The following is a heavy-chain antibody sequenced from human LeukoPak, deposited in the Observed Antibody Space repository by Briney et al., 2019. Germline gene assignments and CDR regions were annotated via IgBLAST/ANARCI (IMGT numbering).Heavy chain of an antibody. J-gene: IGHJ6*04. D-gene: IGHD3-10*02. CDR3: AELGITMIGGV. CDR2: ISSSGSTI. Sequence: GGTLRLSCAASGFTFNTYGMSWVRQAPGKGLEWVSGISSSGSTIYYADSVKGRFTISRDNAKNSLYLQMNSLRAEDTAVYYCAELGITMIGGVWGKGTTVTISS. V-gene: IGHV3-11*04. CDR1: GFTFNTYG.